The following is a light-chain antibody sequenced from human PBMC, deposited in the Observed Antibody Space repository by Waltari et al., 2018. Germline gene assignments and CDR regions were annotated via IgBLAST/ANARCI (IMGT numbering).Light chain of an antibody. V-gene: IGKV3-11*01. Sequence: EIALTKSPATLSLSPGERATLSCRASQSISSYLAWYQQKPGQAPRLLIYDTSNKATGIPARFSGSGSGTDFTLTISSLEPEDFAVYYCQQRSNWPLTFGGGTKVEIK. CDR2: DTS. CDR1: QSISSY. J-gene: IGKJ4*01. CDR3: QQRSNWPLT.